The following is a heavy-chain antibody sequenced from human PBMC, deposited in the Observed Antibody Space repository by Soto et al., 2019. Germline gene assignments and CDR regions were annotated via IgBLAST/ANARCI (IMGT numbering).Heavy chain of an antibody. Sequence: ASVKVSCKASGYTFTNYAMHWVRQAPGQRLEWMGWINAGNGNTKYSQKLQGRVTMTTDTSASTAYMELRSLRSDDTAVYYCVVAAQPYYFDYWGQGTLVTVSS. CDR1: GYTFTNYA. CDR2: INAGNGNT. D-gene: IGHD2-15*01. CDR3: VVAAQPYYFDY. J-gene: IGHJ4*02. V-gene: IGHV1-3*01.